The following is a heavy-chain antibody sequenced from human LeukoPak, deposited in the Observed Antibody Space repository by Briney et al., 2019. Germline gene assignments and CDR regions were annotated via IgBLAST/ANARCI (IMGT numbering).Heavy chain of an antibody. CDR1: GGSISSSSYY. CDR2: IYYSGST. CDR3: ARLDLCGGSCYLDPLPTTNWFDP. D-gene: IGHD2-15*01. Sequence: SETLSLTCTVSGGSISSSSYYWGWIRQPPGKGLEWIGSIYYSGSTYYNPSLKSRVTISVDTSKNQFSLKLSSVTAADTAVYYCARLDLCGGSCYLDPLPTTNWFDPWGQGTLVTVSS. J-gene: IGHJ5*02. V-gene: IGHV4-39*07.